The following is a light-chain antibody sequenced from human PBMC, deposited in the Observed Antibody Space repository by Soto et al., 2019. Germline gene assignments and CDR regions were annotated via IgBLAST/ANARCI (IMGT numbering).Light chain of an antibody. V-gene: IGLV9-49*01. CDR3: GADHGSGSNFVV. CDR1: SGYSNYK. J-gene: IGLJ2*01. CDR2: VGTGGIVG. Sequence: QSVLTQPPSASASLGASVTLTCTLSSGYSNYKVDWYQQRPGKGPRFVMRVGTGGIVGSKGDGIPDRFSVLGSGLNRYLTIKNIPEEDESDYHCGADHGSGSNFVVFGGGTKLTVL.